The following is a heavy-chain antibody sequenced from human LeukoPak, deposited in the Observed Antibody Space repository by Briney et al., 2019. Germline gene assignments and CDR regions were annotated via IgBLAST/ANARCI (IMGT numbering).Heavy chain of an antibody. J-gene: IGHJ4*02. D-gene: IGHD2-15*01. V-gene: IGHV4-59*01. CDR2: IYYSGST. CDR1: GGSISSYY. Sequence: SETRSLTCTVSGGSISSYYWSWIRQPPGKGLEWIGYIYYSGSTNYNPSLKSRVTISVDTSKNQFSLKLSSVTAADTAVYYCAGQYCSGGSCQLDYWGQGTLVTVSS. CDR3: AGQYCSGGSCQLDY.